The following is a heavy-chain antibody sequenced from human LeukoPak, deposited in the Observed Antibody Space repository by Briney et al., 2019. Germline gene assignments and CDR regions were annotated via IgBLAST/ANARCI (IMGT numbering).Heavy chain of an antibody. J-gene: IGHJ5*02. CDR1: GYRFSSYG. CDR3: ARVKQLNGNWFDP. V-gene: IGHV1-18*01. Sequence: ASVKVSCKASGYRFSSYGISWVRQAPGQGLEWMGWISDYNGNTEYAQKFQGRVTMTTDTSTSTAYMELRSLRSDDTAVYYCARVKQLNGNWFDPWGQGTLVTVSS. D-gene: IGHD5-18*01. CDR2: ISDYNGNT.